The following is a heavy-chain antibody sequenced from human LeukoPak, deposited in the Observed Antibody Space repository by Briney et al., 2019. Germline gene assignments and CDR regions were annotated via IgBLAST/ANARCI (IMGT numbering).Heavy chain of an antibody. Sequence: KPGGSLRLSCAASGFTFSDYYMSWIRQAPGKGLEWVSYISSSGSTIYYADSMKGRFTISRDNAKNSLYLQMNSLRAEDTAVYYCARVPYQLLSAYYFDYWGQGTLVTVSS. CDR2: ISSSGSTI. CDR1: GFTFSDYY. V-gene: IGHV3-11*04. CDR3: ARVPYQLLSAYYFDY. J-gene: IGHJ4*02. D-gene: IGHD2-2*01.